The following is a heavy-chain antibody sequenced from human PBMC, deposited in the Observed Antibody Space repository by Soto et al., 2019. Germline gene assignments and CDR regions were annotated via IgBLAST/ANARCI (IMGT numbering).Heavy chain of an antibody. CDR2: ISSSGNI. CDR1: GGSISSSDYY. V-gene: IGHV4-39*01. Sequence: PSETLSLTCTVSGGSISSSDYYWAWIRQSPEKGLDWIASISSSGNIYYNPSLKSRLSISVDTSKSQVSLKLSSVTAADTAMYYGGRRGVQKLGRTLAPGGRETGVTVSS. J-gene: IGHJ5*02. CDR3: GRRGVQKLGRTLAP. D-gene: IGHD2-15*01.